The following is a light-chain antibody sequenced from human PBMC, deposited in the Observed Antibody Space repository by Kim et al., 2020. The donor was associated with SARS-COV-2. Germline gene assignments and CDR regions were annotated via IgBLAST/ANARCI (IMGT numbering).Light chain of an antibody. J-gene: IGLJ2*01. CDR2: NDD. CDR1: RSNVRSNV. CDR3: ETWDDSRNGVI. Sequence: GQRVIISCSGSRSNVRSNVVNLYQHVPGTAPKLLIYNDDQRPSGVPDRFSGSKSGTSASLAISGLQSEDEADYYCETWDDSRNGVIFGGGTKLTVL. V-gene: IGLV1-44*01.